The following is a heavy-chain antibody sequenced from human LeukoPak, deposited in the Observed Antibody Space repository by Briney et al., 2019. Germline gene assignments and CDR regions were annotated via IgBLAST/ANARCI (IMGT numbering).Heavy chain of an antibody. V-gene: IGHV3-48*01. D-gene: IGHD6-13*01. CDR2: ISSSSSTI. J-gene: IGHJ4*02. CDR1: GFTFSSYS. Sequence: PGGSLRLSCAASGFTFSSYSMNWVRQAPGKGLEWGSYISSSSSTIYYADSVKGRFTISRDNSKNTLYLQMNSLRAENTAVYYCARDRHSSSWSPLDYWGQGTLVTVSS. CDR3: ARDRHSSSWSPLDY.